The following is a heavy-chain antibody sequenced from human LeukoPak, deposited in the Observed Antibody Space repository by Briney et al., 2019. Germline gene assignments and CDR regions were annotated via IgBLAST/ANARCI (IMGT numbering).Heavy chain of an antibody. CDR3: ARQKSSSMILDC. J-gene: IGHJ4*02. CDR2: INRHGDRT. Sequence: GESLRLSCGASGFTFEDHGMTWVRQVPDKGLEWVSNINRHGDRTSYAESVKGRFTISRDNAKNSLYLQMDSLTTEDTAVFYCARQKSSSMILDCWGQGVLVIVSS. D-gene: IGHD3-22*01. V-gene: IGHV3-20*04. CDR1: GFTFEDHG.